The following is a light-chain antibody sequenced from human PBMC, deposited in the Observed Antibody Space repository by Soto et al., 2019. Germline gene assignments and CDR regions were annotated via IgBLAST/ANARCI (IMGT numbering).Light chain of an antibody. CDR2: GAS. CDR1: QSVSSSY. V-gene: IGKV3-20*01. J-gene: IGKJ5*01. Sequence: EIVLTQSPGTLSLSPGERATLSCRASQSVSSSYLAWYQQGPGQASRLLIYGASSRATGIPDRFSGSGSGTDFTLTISRLEPEDFAVYYCQQYSNWPQVTFGQGTRLEIK. CDR3: QQYSNWPQVT.